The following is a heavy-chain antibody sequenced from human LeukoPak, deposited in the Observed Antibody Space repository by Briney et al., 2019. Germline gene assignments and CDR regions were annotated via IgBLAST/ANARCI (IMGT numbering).Heavy chain of an antibody. CDR2: IRSDGSNK. J-gene: IGHJ4*02. CDR1: GFTFSSYG. Sequence: GGSLRLSCAASGFTFSSYGMHWVRQAPGKGLEWVTFIRSDGSNKYYADSVKGRFTISRDNSKNTLYLQMNSLRAEDTAVYYCAKEWDLSFDYWGRGTLVTVSS. V-gene: IGHV3-30*02. D-gene: IGHD1-26*01. CDR3: AKEWDLSFDY.